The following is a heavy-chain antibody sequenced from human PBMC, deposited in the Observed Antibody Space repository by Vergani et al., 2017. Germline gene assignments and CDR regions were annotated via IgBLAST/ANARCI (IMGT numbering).Heavy chain of an antibody. CDR3: ARELSSSWYMGGYYFDY. V-gene: IGHV1-69*01. CDR2: IIPIFGTA. CDR1: GYTFTSDD. Sequence: QVQLVQSGAEVKKPGASVKVSCKASGYTFTSDDINWVRQATGQGLEWMGGIIPIFGTANYAQKFQGRVTITADESTSTAYMELSSLRSEDTAVYYCARELSSSWYMGGYYFDYWGQGTLVTVSS. D-gene: IGHD6-13*01. J-gene: IGHJ4*02.